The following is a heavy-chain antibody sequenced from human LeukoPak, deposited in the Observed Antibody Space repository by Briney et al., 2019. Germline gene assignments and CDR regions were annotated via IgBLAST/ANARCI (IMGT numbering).Heavy chain of an antibody. CDR1: GFTFSASA. CDR2: IRSKADSYAT. J-gene: IGHJ4*02. CDR3: AKDWGY. D-gene: IGHD3-16*01. V-gene: IGHV3-73*01. Sequence: GGSLRLSCAASGFTFSASAVHWVRQASGKGLEWVGRIRSKADSYATAYAASVKGRFTISRDNSKNTLSLQMNSLRAEDTAVYYCAKDWGYWGQGTLVTVSS.